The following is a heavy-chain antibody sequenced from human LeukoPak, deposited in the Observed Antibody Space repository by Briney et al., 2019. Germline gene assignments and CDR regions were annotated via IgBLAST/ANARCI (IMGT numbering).Heavy chain of an antibody. J-gene: IGHJ4*02. D-gene: IGHD1-1*01. V-gene: IGHV3-30*18. CDR3: AKDLERVFDY. CDR2: ISYDGNNK. CDR1: GFTFSTYG. Sequence: GGSLRLSCAASGFTFSTYGMHWVRQAPGKGLEWVAGISYDGNNKYYADSVKGRFTISRDNSKNTLYLQMNSLRAEDTAVYYCAKDLERVFDYWGQGTLVTVSS.